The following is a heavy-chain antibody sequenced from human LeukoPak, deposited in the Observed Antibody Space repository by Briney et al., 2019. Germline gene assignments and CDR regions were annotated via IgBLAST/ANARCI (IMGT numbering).Heavy chain of an antibody. Sequence: GASVKVSCKASGYTFTSYGISWVRQAPGQGLEWMGWISAYNGNTNYAQKLQGRVTMTTDTSTSTAYMELRSLRSDDTAVYYCARGEYCSGGSCWERKYYFDYWGQGTLVTVSS. CDR3: ARGEYCSGGSCWERKYYFDY. D-gene: IGHD2-15*01. V-gene: IGHV1-18*01. J-gene: IGHJ4*02. CDR2: ISAYNGNT. CDR1: GYTFTSYG.